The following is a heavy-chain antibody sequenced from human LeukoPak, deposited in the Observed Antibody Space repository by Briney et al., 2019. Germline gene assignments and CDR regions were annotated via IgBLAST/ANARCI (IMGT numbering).Heavy chain of an antibody. Sequence: ASVKVSCKVSGYTLTELSMHWVRQAPGKGLEWMGGFDPEDGETIYAQKFQGRVTMTEGTSTDTAYMELSSLRSEDTAVYYCATGPEVVVITDLYYFDYWGQGTLVTVSS. CDR3: ATGPEVVVITDLYYFDY. V-gene: IGHV1-24*01. CDR2: FDPEDGET. J-gene: IGHJ4*02. D-gene: IGHD3-22*01. CDR1: GYTLTELS.